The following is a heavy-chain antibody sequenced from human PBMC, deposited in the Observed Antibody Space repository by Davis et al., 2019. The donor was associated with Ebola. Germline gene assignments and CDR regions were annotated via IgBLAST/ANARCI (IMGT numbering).Heavy chain of an antibody. V-gene: IGHV1-46*01. CDR2: INPSGGST. D-gene: IGHD3-16*01. J-gene: IGHJ5*02. CDR1: GYTFTSYY. CDR3: ARDPWGSRIGNWFDP. Sequence: ASVKVSCKASGYTFTSYYMHWVRQAPGQGLEWMGIINPSGGSTNYAQKFQGRVTMTRDTSTSTFYMELSSLRSEDTAVYYCARDPWGSRIGNWFDPWGQGTLVTVSS.